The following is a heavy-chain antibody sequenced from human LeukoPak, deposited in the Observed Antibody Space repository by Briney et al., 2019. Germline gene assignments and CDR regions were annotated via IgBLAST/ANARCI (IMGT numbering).Heavy chain of an antibody. CDR2: INPSGGST. V-gene: IGHV1-46*01. J-gene: IGHJ4*02. CDR1: GYTFTNYY. Sequence: ASVKVSCKASGYTFTNYYIHWVRQAPGQGLECMGIINPSGGSTSYAQKFQGRVTMTRDMSTSTVYMELSSLRSEDTAVYYCARSYSSGCVDYWGQGTLVTVSS. CDR3: ARSYSSGCVDY. D-gene: IGHD6-19*01.